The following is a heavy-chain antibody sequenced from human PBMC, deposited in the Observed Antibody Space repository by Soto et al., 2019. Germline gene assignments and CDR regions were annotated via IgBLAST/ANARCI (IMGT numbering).Heavy chain of an antibody. V-gene: IGHV3-74*01. CDR1: GFTFSHYW. J-gene: IGHJ6*02. CDR2: IDDDGDSI. CDR3: ARGLGHRPTRGIYFHYGMDV. Sequence: RRLSCVASGFTFSHYWMHWVRQVPGKGLEWLSRIDDDGDSISYVDSVKGRFAISRDNEKNTLFLEMNTLRDEDTAVYYCARGLGHRPTRGIYFHYGMDVWGRGTTVTVSS. D-gene: IGHD2-2*01.